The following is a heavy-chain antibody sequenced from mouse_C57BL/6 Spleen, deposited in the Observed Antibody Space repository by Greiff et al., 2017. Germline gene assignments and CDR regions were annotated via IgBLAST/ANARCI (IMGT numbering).Heavy chain of an antibody. V-gene: IGHV1-80*01. CDR2: IYPGDGDT. CDR3: ARALYGNWYFDV. CDR1: GYAFSSYW. J-gene: IGHJ1*03. D-gene: IGHD2-1*01. Sequence: VKLVESGAELVKPGASVKISCKASGYAFSSYWMNWVKQRPGKGLEWIGQIYPGDGDTNYNGKFKGKATLTADKSSSTAYMQLSSLTSEDSAVYFCARALYGNWYFDVWGTGTTVTVSS.